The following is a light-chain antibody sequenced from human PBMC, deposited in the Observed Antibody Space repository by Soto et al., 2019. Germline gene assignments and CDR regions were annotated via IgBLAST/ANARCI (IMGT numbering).Light chain of an antibody. CDR2: WAS. J-gene: IGKJ3*01. CDR3: QQYYSTPFT. CDR1: QTIFYTSSNKNY. V-gene: IGKV4-1*01. Sequence: DIVLTQSPDSLAVSLGERATIRCKSSQTIFYTSSNKNYLAWYQQRPGQPPKLLIYWASDRESGVPNRFSGSGSGTDFTLTISGLQAEDVAVYYCQQYYSTPFTFGPGTKVDIK.